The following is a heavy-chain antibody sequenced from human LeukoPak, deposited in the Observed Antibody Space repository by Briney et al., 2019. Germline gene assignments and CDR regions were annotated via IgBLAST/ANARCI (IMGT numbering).Heavy chain of an antibody. CDR1: GDSISTYH. V-gene: IGHV4-59*01. D-gene: IGHD5-18*01. Sequence: PSETLSLTCSVSGDSISTYHWNWLRKPPGKGLEWIGYMQSTGVSKYNPSLKSRVNIFVDKSKNQFVFDLRSVTRADTAGDYFAREKRHSYGRYFDPWGQGMLVTVSS. J-gene: IGHJ4*02. CDR2: MQSTGVS. CDR3: AREKRHSYGRYFDP.